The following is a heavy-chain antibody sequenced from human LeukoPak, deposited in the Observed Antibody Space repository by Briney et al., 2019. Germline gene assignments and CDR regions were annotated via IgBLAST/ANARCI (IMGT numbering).Heavy chain of an antibody. CDR1: GGSISSSNW. V-gene: IGHV4-4*02. CDR3: ARKRGGFPSL. D-gene: IGHD6-25*01. CDR2: IYHGGST. Sequence: ASETLSLTCAVSGGSISSSNWWSWVRQPPGKGLEWIGEIYHGGSTNYNPSLKSRVTISLDTSKNQFSLKLTSVTAADTALYYCARKRGGFPSLWGQGTMVTVSS. J-gene: IGHJ3*01.